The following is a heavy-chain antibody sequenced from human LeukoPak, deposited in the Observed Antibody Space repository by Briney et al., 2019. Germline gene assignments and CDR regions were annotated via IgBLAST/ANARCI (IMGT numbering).Heavy chain of an antibody. D-gene: IGHD2-21*02. CDR1: GFTFGSYG. Sequence: SGGSLRLSCAASGFTFGSYGMHWVRQAPGKGLEWVAVIWYDGSNKYYADSVKGRFTISRDNSKNTLYLQMNSLRAEDTAVYYCAREFNEAYCGGDCWYFDYWGQGTLVTVSS. CDR2: IWYDGSNK. V-gene: IGHV3-33*01. CDR3: AREFNEAYCGGDCWYFDY. J-gene: IGHJ4*02.